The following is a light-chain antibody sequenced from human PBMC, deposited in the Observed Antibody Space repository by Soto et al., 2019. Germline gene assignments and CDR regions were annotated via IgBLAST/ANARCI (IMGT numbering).Light chain of an antibody. J-gene: IGLJ1*01. CDR2: EVT. Sequence: QSVLTQPASVSASPGQSITISCTGTSSDVGTYDDVSWYRQYPGKAPKLLIYEVTNRPSGVSNRFSGSKSGNTASLTISGLQAEDEADYYCSPYTTSSTYVFGSGTKVTVL. CDR3: SPYTTSSTYV. V-gene: IGLV2-14*01. CDR1: SSDVGTYDD.